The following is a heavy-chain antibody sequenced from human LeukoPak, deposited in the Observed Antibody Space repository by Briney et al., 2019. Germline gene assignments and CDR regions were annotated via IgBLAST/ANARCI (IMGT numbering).Heavy chain of an antibody. CDR1: GFTFSSYS. V-gene: IGHV3-21*01. Sequence: GGSLRLSCAASGFTFSSYSMNWVRQAPGKGLEWVSSISSSSSYIYYADSVKGRFTISRGNAKNSLYLQMNSLRAEDTAVYYCAREELATIGNWFDPWGQGTLVTVSS. D-gene: IGHD5-12*01. J-gene: IGHJ5*02. CDR3: AREELATIGNWFDP. CDR2: ISSSSSYI.